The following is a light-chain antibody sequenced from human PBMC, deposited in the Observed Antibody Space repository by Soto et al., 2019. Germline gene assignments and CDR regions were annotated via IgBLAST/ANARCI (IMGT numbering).Light chain of an antibody. Sequence: EIVMTQSPATLSVSPGERATLSCRASQSVSSNLAWYQQKPGQAPRLLIYGASTRATGIPARFSGSGAGTDFTLTISSLQSEDFAVYYCQQYNSWPPLTFVGGTKVEIK. V-gene: IGKV3D-15*01. J-gene: IGKJ4*01. CDR3: QQYNSWPPLT. CDR1: QSVSSN. CDR2: GAS.